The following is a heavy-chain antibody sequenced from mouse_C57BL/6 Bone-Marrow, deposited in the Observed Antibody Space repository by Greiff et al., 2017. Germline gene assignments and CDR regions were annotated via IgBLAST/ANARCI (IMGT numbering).Heavy chain of an antibody. D-gene: IGHD1-1*01. J-gene: IGHJ4*01. CDR2: IDPSDSYT. V-gene: IGHV1-69*01. CDR1: GYTFTSYW. Sequence: VQLQQPGAELVMPGASVKLSCKASGYTFTSYWMHWVKQRPGQGLEWIGEIDPSDSYTNYNQKFKGKSTLTVDKSSSTAYMQLSSLTSEDSAVYYCARSDYCGSSSYYAMDYWGQGTSVTVSS. CDR3: ARSDYCGSSSYYAMDY.